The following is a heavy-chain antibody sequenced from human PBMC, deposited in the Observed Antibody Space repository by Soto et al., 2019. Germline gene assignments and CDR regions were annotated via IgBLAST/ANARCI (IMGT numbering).Heavy chain of an antibody. CDR2: INHSGST. D-gene: IGHD2-15*01. Sequence: SETLSLTCAVYCGSFSGYYWSWIRQPPGKGLEWIGEINHSGSTNYNPSLKSRVTISVDTSKNQFSLKLSSVTAADTAVYYCARAVYCSGGSCYSFGEYYFDYWGQGTLVTVSS. CDR1: CGSFSGYY. V-gene: IGHV4-34*01. J-gene: IGHJ4*02. CDR3: ARAVYCSGGSCYSFGEYYFDY.